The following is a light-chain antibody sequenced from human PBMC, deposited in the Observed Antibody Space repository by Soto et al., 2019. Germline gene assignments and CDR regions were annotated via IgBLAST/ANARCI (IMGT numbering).Light chain of an antibody. CDR1: SSNIGNNF. V-gene: IGLV1-51*01. CDR3: GTWDTSLSAWV. J-gene: IGLJ3*02. Sequence: QSVLTQPPSVSAAPGQKVTISCSGSSSNIGNNFVSWYRQFPGTAPKLLIYGNNRRPSGIPDRFSGSKSDTSATLGITGLQTGDEADYYCGTWDTSLSAWVFGGGTKLTVL. CDR2: GNN.